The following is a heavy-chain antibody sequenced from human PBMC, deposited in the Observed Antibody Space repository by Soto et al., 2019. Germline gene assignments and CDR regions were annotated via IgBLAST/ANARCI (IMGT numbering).Heavy chain of an antibody. CDR1: GFTFSSYA. CDR2: ISYDGSNK. V-gene: IGHV3-30-3*01. Sequence: QVQLVESGGGVVQPGRSLRLSCAASGFTFSSYAMHWVRQAPGKGLEWVAVISYDGSNKYYADSVKGRFTISRDNSKNTLSVQMNSLRAEDTAVYYCARESEPWLNNSAEYFQHWGQGTLVTVSS. J-gene: IGHJ1*01. CDR3: ARESEPWLNNSAEYFQH. D-gene: IGHD6-19*01.